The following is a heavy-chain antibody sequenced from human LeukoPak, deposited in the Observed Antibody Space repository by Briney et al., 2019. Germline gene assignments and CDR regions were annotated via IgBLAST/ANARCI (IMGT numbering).Heavy chain of an antibody. CDR1: GGSFSGYY. J-gene: IGHJ4*02. V-gene: IGHV4-34*01. CDR2: INHSGST. Sequence: SETLSLTCAVYGGSFSGYYWSWIRQPPGKGLEWIGEINHSGSTNYNPSLKSRVTISVDTSRNQFSLKLSSVTAADTAVYYCARATYCSGDSCYSGIFDYWGQGTLVTVSS. D-gene: IGHD2-15*01. CDR3: ARATYCSGDSCYSGIFDY.